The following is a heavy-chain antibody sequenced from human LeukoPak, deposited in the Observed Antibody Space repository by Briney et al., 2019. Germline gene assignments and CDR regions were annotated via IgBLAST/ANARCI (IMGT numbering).Heavy chain of an antibody. D-gene: IGHD7-27*01. CDR3: ARDRISPRTGDNPYYFDY. J-gene: IGHJ4*02. V-gene: IGHV1-69*05. CDR1: GGTFSSYA. Sequence: SVKVSCKASGGTFSSYAISWVRQAPGQGLEWMGRIIPIFGTANYAQKFQGRVTITTDESTSTANMELSSLRSEDTAVYYCARDRISPRTGDNPYYFDYWGQGTLVTVSS. CDR2: IIPIFGTA.